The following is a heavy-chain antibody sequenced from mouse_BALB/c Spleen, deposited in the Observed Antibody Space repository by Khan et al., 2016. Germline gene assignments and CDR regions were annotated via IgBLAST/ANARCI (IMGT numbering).Heavy chain of an antibody. CDR3: AGEGLNSDYAMDY. CDR2: ISTYYGDT. Sequence: QIQLVQSGAELVRPGVSVKISCKGSGYTFTDYAMHWVKQSHAKSLEWIGVISTYYGDTSYNQKFEGKATMTVDKSSSTAYMELARLTSEDSAIYYCAGEGLNSDYAMDYWGQGTSVTVSS. J-gene: IGHJ4*01. CDR1: GYTFTDYA. D-gene: IGHD1-3*01. V-gene: IGHV1S137*01.